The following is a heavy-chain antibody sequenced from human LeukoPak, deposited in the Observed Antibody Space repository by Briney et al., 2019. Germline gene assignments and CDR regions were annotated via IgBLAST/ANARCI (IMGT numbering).Heavy chain of an antibody. V-gene: IGHV3-21*01. CDR3: AREDSSGWYKFDY. Sequence: GGSLRLSCAASGFTFSSYSMNWVRQAPGKGLEWVSSISTSSNYIYYADSMKGRFTISRDNAKNSLCLQMNSLRAEDTAVYYCAREDSSGWYKFDYWGQGTLVTVSS. J-gene: IGHJ4*02. CDR2: ISTSSNYI. CDR1: GFTFSSYS. D-gene: IGHD6-19*01.